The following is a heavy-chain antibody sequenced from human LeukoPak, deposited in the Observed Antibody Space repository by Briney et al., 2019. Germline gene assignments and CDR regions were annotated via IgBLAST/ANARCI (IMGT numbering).Heavy chain of an antibody. V-gene: IGHV1-18*01. J-gene: IGHJ4*02. CDR2: ISAYNGNT. CDR3: ARTYCSSTSCYSGY. D-gene: IGHD2-2*01. Sequence: GASVEVSCKASGYTFTSYGISWVRQAPGQGLEWMGWISAYNGNTNYAQKLQGRVTMTTDTSTSTAYMELRSLRSDDTAVYYCARTYCSSTSCYSGYWGQGTLVTVSS. CDR1: GYTFTSYG.